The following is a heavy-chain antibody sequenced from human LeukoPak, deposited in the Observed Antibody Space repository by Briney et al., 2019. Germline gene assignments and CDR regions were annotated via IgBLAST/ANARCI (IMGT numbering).Heavy chain of an antibody. D-gene: IGHD6-13*01. CDR2: IYYSGST. CDR3: ARGGSSSWFYYFDY. CDR1: GASISNSNW. J-gene: IGHJ4*02. V-gene: IGHV4-4*02. Sequence: SETLSLTCAVAGASISNSNWWTWVRQPPGKGLEWIGYIYYSGSTNYNPSLKSRVTISVDTSKNQFSLKLSSVTAADTAVYYCARGGSSSWFYYFDYWGQGTLVTVSS.